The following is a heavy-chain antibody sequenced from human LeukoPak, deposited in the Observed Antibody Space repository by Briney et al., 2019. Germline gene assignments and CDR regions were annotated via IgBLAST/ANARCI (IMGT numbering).Heavy chain of an antibody. CDR2: IYYSGST. CDR1: GGSISSYY. J-gene: IGHJ4*02. V-gene: IGHV4-59*12. D-gene: IGHD3-10*01. CDR3: ATETITMIRGQPFHY. Sequence: SETLSLTCTVSGGSISSYYWSWIRQPPGKGLEWIGYIYYSGSTNYNPSLKSRVTISVDTSKNQFSLMLNSVTAADTAFYYCATETITMIRGQPFHYWGPGTLVTVSS.